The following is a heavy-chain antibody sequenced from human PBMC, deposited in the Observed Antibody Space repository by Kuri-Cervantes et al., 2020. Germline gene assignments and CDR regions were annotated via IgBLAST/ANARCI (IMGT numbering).Heavy chain of an antibody. CDR1: GFTFGDYA. V-gene: IGHV3-49*04. D-gene: IGHD1-26*01. J-gene: IGHJ5*02. CDR2: IRSKAYGGTT. CDR3: TTLYRVDP. Sequence: GESLKISCTASGFTFGDYAMSWVRQAPGKGLEWVGFIRSKAYGGTTEYAASVKGRFTISRDDSKSIAYLQMNSLKTEDTAVYYCTTLYRVDPWGQGTLVTVSS.